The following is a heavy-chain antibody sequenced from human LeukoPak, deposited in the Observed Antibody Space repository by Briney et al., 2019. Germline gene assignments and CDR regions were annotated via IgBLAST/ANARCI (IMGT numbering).Heavy chain of an antibody. CDR2: ISWNSGSI. J-gene: IGHJ5*02. CDR1: GFTFYDYA. CDR3: AKGGIAVT. Sequence: GGSLRLSCAASGFTFYDYAMHWVRQAPGKGLEWVSGISWNSGSIGYADSVKGRFTISRDNAKNSLCLQMNSLRAEDTALYYCAKGGIAVTWGQGTLVTVSS. D-gene: IGHD6-19*01. V-gene: IGHV3-9*01.